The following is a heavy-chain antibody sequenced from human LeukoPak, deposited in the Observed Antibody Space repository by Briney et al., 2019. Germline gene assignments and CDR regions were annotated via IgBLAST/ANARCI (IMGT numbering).Heavy chain of an antibody. J-gene: IGHJ4*02. Sequence: GASVKVSCKASGYTFSDYYIHWVRQAPGQGLEWMGWINPTSGGTNYAQKLQGRVTMTTDTSTNTAYMELRSLRSDDTAVYYCAREGLGELTLDYWGQGTLVTASS. CDR1: GYTFSDYY. V-gene: IGHV1-2*02. D-gene: IGHD3-16*01. CDR3: AREGLGELTLDY. CDR2: INPTSGGT.